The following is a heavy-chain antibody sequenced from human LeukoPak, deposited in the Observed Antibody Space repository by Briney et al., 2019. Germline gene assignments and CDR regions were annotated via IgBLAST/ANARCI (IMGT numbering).Heavy chain of an antibody. J-gene: IGHJ4*02. CDR3: ARHYYSDSSGYYYVWYFDY. CDR2: IYYSGST. CDR1: GGSISSSSYY. V-gene: IGHV4-39*01. D-gene: IGHD3-22*01. Sequence: SETLSLTCTVSGGSISSSSYYWGWIRQPPGKGLEWIGSIYYSGSTYYNPSLKSRVTISVDTSKNQFSLKLSSVTAADTAVYYCARHYYSDSSGYYYVWYFDYWGQGTLVTVSS.